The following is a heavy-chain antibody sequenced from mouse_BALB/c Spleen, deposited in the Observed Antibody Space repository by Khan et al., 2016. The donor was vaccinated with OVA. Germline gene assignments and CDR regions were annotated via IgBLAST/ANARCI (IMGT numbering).Heavy chain of an antibody. V-gene: IGHV5-12*02. CDR1: GFTFSDYY. Sequence: EVELVESGGGLVQPGGSLTLSCPTSGFTFSDYYMYWVRQTPEKRLEWVAYISNRGSTTYYPDTVRGRFPISRDNAKNTLYLQMSRLKSEDTAMYYCAREGDDGGLAYWGQGTLVTVSA. J-gene: IGHJ3*01. D-gene: IGHD2-3*01. CDR3: AREGDDGGLAY. CDR2: ISNRGSTT.